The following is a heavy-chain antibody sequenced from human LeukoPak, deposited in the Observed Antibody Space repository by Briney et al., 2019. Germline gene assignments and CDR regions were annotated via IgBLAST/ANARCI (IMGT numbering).Heavy chain of an antibody. V-gene: IGHV3-48*01. D-gene: IGHD3-3*01. J-gene: IGHJ6*02. CDR2: ISSSSSTI. CDR3: ARDDFWSGCYSAGKVYYYYGMDV. Sequence: GGSLRLSCAASGFTFSSYSMNWVRQAPGKGLEWVSYISSSSSTIYYADSVKGRFTISRDNAKNSLYLQMNSLRAEDTAVYYCARDDFWSGCYSAGKVYYYYGMDVWGQGTTVTVSS. CDR1: GFTFSSYS.